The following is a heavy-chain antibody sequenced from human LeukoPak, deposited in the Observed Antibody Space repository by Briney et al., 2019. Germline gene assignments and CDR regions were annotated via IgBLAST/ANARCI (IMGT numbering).Heavy chain of an antibody. CDR1: GFTFSTYS. J-gene: IGHJ4*02. CDR3: ARDYHYAFDY. CDR2: IGSSSSPI. Sequence: GGSLRLSCAASGFTFSTYSMNWVRQAPGKGLEWVSYIGSSSSPIFYADSVKGRFTISRDNAKNSLYLEMTSLRDEGTAVYYCARDYHYAFDYWGQGTLVTVSS. V-gene: IGHV3-48*02. D-gene: IGHD4-17*01.